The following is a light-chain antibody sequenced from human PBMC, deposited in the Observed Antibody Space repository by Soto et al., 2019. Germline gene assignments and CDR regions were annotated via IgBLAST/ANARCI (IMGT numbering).Light chain of an antibody. V-gene: IGKV1-5*03. CDR2: KAS. CDR1: QSVLTW. J-gene: IGKJ2*01. Sequence: DIQVTQSPATLSASVGDTVSITCRASQSVLTWLAWYQQKPGKAPNLLIYKASRLRDGVPSRFSGSGSGTDFTLTISSLQPDDFASYFCKHYFGYPYAFGQGTKLEI. CDR3: KHYFGYPYA.